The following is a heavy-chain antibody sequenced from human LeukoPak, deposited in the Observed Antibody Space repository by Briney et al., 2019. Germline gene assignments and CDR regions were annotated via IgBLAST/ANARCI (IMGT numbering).Heavy chain of an antibody. Sequence: GASVKVSCKASGYTFTSYYMHWVRQAPGQGLEWMGIINPSGGSTSYAQKFQGRVTMTTDTSTSTAYMELRSLRSDDTAVYYCAISGYDFFGPRGGYYFDYWGQGTLVTVSS. V-gene: IGHV1-46*01. D-gene: IGHD5-12*01. CDR3: AISGYDFFGPRGGYYFDY. CDR2: INPSGGST. J-gene: IGHJ4*02. CDR1: GYTFTSYY.